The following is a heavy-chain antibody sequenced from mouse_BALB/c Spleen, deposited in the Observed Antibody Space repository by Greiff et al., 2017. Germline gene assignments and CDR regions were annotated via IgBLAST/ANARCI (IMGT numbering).Heavy chain of an antibody. D-gene: IGHD1-1*01. CDR2: INPNNGGT. Sequence: VQLQQSGPELVKPGASVKLSCKTSGYTFTDYTMHWVKQSHGKSLEWIGGINPNNGGTSYNQKFKGKATLTVDKSSSTAYMELRSLTSEDSAVYYCAIEGEVGSDGGSPFAYWGQGTLVTVSA. V-gene: IGHV1-18*01. CDR1: GYTFTDYT. CDR3: AIEGEVGSDGGSPFAY. J-gene: IGHJ3*01.